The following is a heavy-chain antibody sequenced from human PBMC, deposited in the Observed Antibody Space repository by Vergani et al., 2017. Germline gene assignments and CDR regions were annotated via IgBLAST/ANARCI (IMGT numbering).Heavy chain of an antibody. D-gene: IGHD1-20*01. CDR2: IYSGGST. V-gene: IGHV3-66*02. J-gene: IGHJ4*02. Sequence: EVQLVESGGGLVQPGGSLRLSCAASGFTVSSNYMSWVRQAPGKGLEWVSVIYSGGSTYYADSVKGRFTISRDNSKNTLYLQMNSLRAEDTAVYYCARTYNWNYFDYWGQGTLVTVSS. CDR1: GFTVSSNY. CDR3: ARTYNWNYFDY.